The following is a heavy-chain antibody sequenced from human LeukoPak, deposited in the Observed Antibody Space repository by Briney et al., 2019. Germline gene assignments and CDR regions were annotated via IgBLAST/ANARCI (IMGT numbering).Heavy chain of an antibody. D-gene: IGHD6-19*01. J-gene: IGHJ6*02. Sequence: GGSLRLSCAASGFTFSSYWMSWVRQAPGKGPEWVANIKQDGGEKYYVDSVKVRFTISRDKAKNSLYLQMNSLRAEDTAVYYCARSSKAESTRYSSGWYSGPPYYYGMDVWGQGTTVTVSS. CDR1: GFTFSSYW. CDR2: IKQDGGEK. CDR3: ARSSKAESTRYSSGWYSGPPYYYGMDV. V-gene: IGHV3-7*05.